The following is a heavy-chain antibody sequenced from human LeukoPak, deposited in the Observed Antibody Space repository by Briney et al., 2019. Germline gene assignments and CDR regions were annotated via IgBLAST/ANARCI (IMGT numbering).Heavy chain of an antibody. CDR1: GFTFNTYG. D-gene: IGHD3-10*01. V-gene: IGHV3-33*01. CDR2: IRYDGTEK. Sequence: PGRSLRLSCAASGFTFNTYGMHWVRQAPGKGLEWVAVIRYDGTEKYYSDSVKGRSTISRDNSQNTLYLQMNSLRVEDTAVYYCARDRFGPTENWGQGTLVTVSS. J-gene: IGHJ4*02. CDR3: ARDRFGPTEN.